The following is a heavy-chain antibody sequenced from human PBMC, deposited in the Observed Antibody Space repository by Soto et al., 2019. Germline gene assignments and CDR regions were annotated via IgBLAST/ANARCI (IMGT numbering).Heavy chain of an antibody. D-gene: IGHD6-6*01. CDR2: TYYRSKWYN. J-gene: IGHJ6*02. CDR1: GDSVSSNSAA. V-gene: IGHV6-1*01. Sequence: SQTLSLTCVISGDSVSSNSAAWNWIRQSPSRGLEWLGRTYYRSKWYNDYAVSVKSRITINPDTSKNQFSLQLNSVTPEDTAVYYCARGKSSSHGGYYYGMDVWGQGTKVTVSS. CDR3: ARGKSSSHGGYYYGMDV.